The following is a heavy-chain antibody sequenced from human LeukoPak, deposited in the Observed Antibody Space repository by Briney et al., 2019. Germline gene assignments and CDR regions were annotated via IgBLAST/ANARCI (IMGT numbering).Heavy chain of an antibody. CDR1: GFTFSSYSMN. J-gene: IGHJ5*02. CDR2: IYYSGST. Sequence: GSLRLSCAASGFTFSSYSMNWVRQAPGKGLEWIGSIYYSGSTYYNPSLKSRVTISVDTSKNQFSLKLSSVTAADTAVYYCASSVLWFGAPGWFDPWGQGTLVTVSS. V-gene: IGHV4-59*05. D-gene: IGHD3-10*01. CDR3: ASSVLWFGAPGWFDP.